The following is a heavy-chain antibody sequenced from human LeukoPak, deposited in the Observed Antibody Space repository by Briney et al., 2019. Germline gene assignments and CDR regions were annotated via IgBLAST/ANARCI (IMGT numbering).Heavy chain of an antibody. CDR2: INPNSGGT. J-gene: IGHJ4*02. V-gene: IGHV1-2*02. CDR1: GYTFTGYY. Sequence: ASVKVSCKASGYTFTGYYMHWVRQAPGQGLERMGWINPNSGGTNYAQKFQGRVTMTGDTSISTAYMELSRLRSDDTAAYYCARAGPPGTTPGDYWGQGTLVTVSS. D-gene: IGHD1-1*01. CDR3: ARAGPPGTTPGDY.